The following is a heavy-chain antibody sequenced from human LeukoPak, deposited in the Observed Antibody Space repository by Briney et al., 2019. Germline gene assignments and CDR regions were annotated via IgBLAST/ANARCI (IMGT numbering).Heavy chain of an antibody. CDR1: GYTFTGYY. CDR3: VLFGDYYHDAFDI. J-gene: IGHJ3*02. D-gene: IGHD4-17*01. CDR2: INPNSGGT. Sequence: ASAKVSCKASGYTFTGYYMHWVRQAPGQGLEWMGWINPNSGGTNYAQKFRGWVTMTRDTSISTAYMELSRLRSDDTAVYYCVLFGDYYHDAFDIWGQGTMVTVSS. V-gene: IGHV1-2*04.